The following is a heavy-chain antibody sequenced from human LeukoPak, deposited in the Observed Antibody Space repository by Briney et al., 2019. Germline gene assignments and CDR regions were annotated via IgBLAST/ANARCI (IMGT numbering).Heavy chain of an antibody. D-gene: IGHD3-3*01. CDR2: MNPNSGNT. J-gene: IGHJ4*02. Sequence: ASVKVSCKASGYTFTSYDINWVRQATGQGLEWMGWMNPNSGNTGYAQKFQGRVTMTRNTSISTAYMELSSLRSEDTAVYYCARLVRGTYYDFWSGQNFDYWGQGTLVTVSS. CDR1: GYTFTSYD. V-gene: IGHV1-8*01. CDR3: ARLVRGTYYDFWSGQNFDY.